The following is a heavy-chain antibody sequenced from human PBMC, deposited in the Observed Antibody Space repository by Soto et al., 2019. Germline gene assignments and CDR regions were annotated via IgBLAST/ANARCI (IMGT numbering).Heavy chain of an antibody. V-gene: IGHV1-8*01. CDR2: MNPNSGNT. Sequence: QVQLVQSGAEVKKPGASVKVSCKASGYTFTSYDINWVRQATGQGLEWMGWMNPNSGNTGYAQKFQGRVTMTRNTSIRTAYMELSSLRSEDTAVYYCARGINYYDSGDDALDIWGQGTMVTVSS. CDR1: GYTFTSYD. J-gene: IGHJ3*02. D-gene: IGHD3-10*01. CDR3: ARGINYYDSGDDALDI.